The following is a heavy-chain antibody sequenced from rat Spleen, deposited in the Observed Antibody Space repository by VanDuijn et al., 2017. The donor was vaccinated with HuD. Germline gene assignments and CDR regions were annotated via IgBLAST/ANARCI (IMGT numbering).Heavy chain of an antibody. V-gene: IGHV3-3*01. Sequence: EVQPQESGPGLVKPSQSLSLTCSVTGYSITSSYRWNWIRKFPGNKLEWMGYIDNAGSTNYNPSLKSRISITRDTSKNQFFLQVNSVINEDTATYYCARLRNYFDYWGQGVMVTVSS. CDR3: ARLRNYFDY. J-gene: IGHJ2*01. CDR1: GYSITSSYR. CDR2: IDNAGST. D-gene: IGHD1-11*01.